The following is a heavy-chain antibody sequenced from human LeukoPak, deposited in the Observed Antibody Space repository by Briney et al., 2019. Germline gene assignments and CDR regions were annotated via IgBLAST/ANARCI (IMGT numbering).Heavy chain of an antibody. J-gene: IGHJ5*02. Sequence: GGSLRLSCAASGFTFGPYAMNWVRQAPGKGLERVATVSGSGSNRYYAGSVEGRFTISRDNSKNTLYLQMNSLRAEDTALYYCEKDIRGYNQPSQAWGQGTLVTVSS. CDR2: VSGSGSNR. V-gene: IGHV3-23*01. D-gene: IGHD5-18*01. CDR3: EKDIRGYNQPSQA. CDR1: GFTFGPYA.